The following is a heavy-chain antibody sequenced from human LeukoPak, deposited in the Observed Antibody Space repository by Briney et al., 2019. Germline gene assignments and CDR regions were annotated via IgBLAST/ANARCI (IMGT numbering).Heavy chain of an antibody. CDR3: AKLDYYDTSVYYYDYFDY. V-gene: IGHV3-23*01. J-gene: IGHJ4*02. CDR2: FSGSRGST. Sequence: SGGSLRLSCAASGFSFSSYAMNWVRQAPGKGLEWVSGFSGSRGSTYYADSVKGRFTISRDNSKNTLYLQMNSLRAEDTAVYYCAKLDYYDTSVYYYDYFDYWGQGTLVTVSS. CDR1: GFSFSSYA. D-gene: IGHD3-22*01.